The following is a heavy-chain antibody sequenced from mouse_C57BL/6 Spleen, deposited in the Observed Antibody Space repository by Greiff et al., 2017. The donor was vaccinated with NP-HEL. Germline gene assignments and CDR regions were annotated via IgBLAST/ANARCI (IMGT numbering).Heavy chain of an antibody. CDR1: GYTFTDYN. J-gene: IGHJ3*01. CDR2: INPNNGGT. D-gene: IGHD2-3*01. Sequence: EVKLQESGPELVKPGASVKMSCKASGYTFTDYNMHWVKQSHGKSLEWIGYINPNNGGTSYNQQFKGKATLTVNKSSSTAYMELRSLTSEDSAVYYCARGIYDGYYGAYWGQGTLVTVSA. CDR3: ARGIYDGYYGAY. V-gene: IGHV1-22*01.